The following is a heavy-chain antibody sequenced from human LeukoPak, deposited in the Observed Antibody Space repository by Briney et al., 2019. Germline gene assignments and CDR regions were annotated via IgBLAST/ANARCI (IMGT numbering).Heavy chain of an antibody. CDR1: GGTFSSYA. Sequence: GASVKVSCEASGGTFSSYAISWVRQATGQGLEWMGWMNPNSGNTGYAQKFQGRVTMTRNTSISTAYMELSSLRSEDTAVYYCARDPSPYYYYYMDVWGKGTTVTVSS. CDR2: MNPNSGNT. V-gene: IGHV1-8*02. J-gene: IGHJ6*03. D-gene: IGHD2-2*01. CDR3: ARDPSPYYYYYMDV.